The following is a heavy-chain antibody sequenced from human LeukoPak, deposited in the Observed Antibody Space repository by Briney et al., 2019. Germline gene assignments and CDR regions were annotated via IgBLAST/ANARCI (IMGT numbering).Heavy chain of an antibody. CDR3: AKGSRFGVVIIPYFDY. J-gene: IGHJ4*02. V-gene: IGHV3-23*01. Sequence: PGGSLRLSCAASGFTFSSYAMSWVRQSPGKGLEWVSAISGDGGNTFYADSVKGRFTITRDNSQNTLYVQMNSLRAEDTAVYYCAKGSRFGVVIIPYFDYWGQGTLVTVSS. D-gene: IGHD3-3*01. CDR1: GFTFSSYA. CDR2: ISGDGGNT.